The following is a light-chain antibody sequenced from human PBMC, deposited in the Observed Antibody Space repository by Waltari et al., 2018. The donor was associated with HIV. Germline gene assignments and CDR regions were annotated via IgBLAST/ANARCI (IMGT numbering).Light chain of an antibody. J-gene: IGLJ3*02. Sequence: QTVVTQEPSCSVSRGGTVALTCGLSPGPVSPNYDPSWYQQTPCQAPRTLIYGTSSRSSGVPDRFSGSILGNKAALTITGAQADDESDYYCVLYMGSGIWVFGGGTKVSVL. CDR3: VLYMGSGIWV. V-gene: IGLV8-61*01. CDR1: PGPVSPNYD. CDR2: GTS.